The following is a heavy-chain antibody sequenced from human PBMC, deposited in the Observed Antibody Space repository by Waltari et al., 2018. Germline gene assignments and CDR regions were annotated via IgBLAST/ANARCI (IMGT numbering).Heavy chain of an antibody. D-gene: IGHD1-1*01. V-gene: IGHV3-33*01. CDR3: ARCGRGVDSSASCLDH. J-gene: IGHJ4*02. CDR2: VYYDGSTK. CDR1: GFIFSNYG. Sequence: QVQLVESGGGVVQPGRSLRLSCAASGFIFSNYGMHWVRQAPGKGLGWVAVVYYDGSTKHYADSVKGRFTISRDNSKNTLNLEMNSLRAEDTAVYFCARCGRGVDSSASCLDHWGQGTLVTVSS.